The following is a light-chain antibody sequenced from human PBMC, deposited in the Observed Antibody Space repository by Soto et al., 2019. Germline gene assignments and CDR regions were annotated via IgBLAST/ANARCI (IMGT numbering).Light chain of an antibody. CDR3: QLHGDSPPGYT. Sequence: EIVLTQSPGTLSLSPGERATLSCRASQSISSSYLAWYQHKPGQAPRLLIYGVSNRATGIPDRFSGSGSGTDFTLTISRLAPEDFEVYYCQLHGDSPPGYTFGQGTKLEIK. V-gene: IGKV3-20*01. CDR2: GVS. CDR1: QSISSSY. J-gene: IGKJ2*01.